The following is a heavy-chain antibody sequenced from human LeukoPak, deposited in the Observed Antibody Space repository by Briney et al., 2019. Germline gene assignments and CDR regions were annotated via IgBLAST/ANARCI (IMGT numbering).Heavy chain of an antibody. CDR1: GGSMNNSF. D-gene: IGHD2/OR15-2a*01. Sequence: SEALSLTCSVSGGSMNNSFWSWIRQPPGKGLEWIGYVSDTGITNSNPSLKSRVTFSIDTSKDQFYLKLRSVTAADTALYFCARNRFQLSGAYWFDPWGRGTLVTVSS. CDR3: ARNRFQLSGAYWFDP. CDR2: VSDTGIT. J-gene: IGHJ5*02. V-gene: IGHV4-59*01.